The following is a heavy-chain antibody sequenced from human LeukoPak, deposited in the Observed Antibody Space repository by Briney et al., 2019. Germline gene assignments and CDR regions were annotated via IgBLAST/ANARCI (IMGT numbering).Heavy chain of an antibody. CDR3: ARARLGYYVSSGYWY. V-gene: IGHV4-31*03. CDR1: GGSISSGGYY. J-gene: IGHJ4*02. D-gene: IGHD3-22*01. Sequence: SETLSLTCTVSGGSISSGGYYWSWIRQHPGKGLEWIGYIYYSGSTYYNPSLKSRVTISVDTSKNQFSLKLSSVTAADTAVYYCARARLGYYVSSGYWYWGQGTLVTVSS. CDR2: IYYSGST.